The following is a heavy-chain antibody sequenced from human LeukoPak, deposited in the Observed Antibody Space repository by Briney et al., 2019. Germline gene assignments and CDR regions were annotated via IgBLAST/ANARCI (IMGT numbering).Heavy chain of an antibody. D-gene: IGHD2-15*01. CDR2: IKEYGSEK. Sequence: GGSLRLSCEASGFTFSNFWMSWVRQAPGKGLEWVANIKEYGSEKYYVDSVRGRFTISRDNAKNSLYLQMNSLRAEDTALYYCARDVRGYFDSWGQGTLVAVSS. V-gene: IGHV3-7*03. J-gene: IGHJ4*02. CDR1: GFTFSNFW. CDR3: ARDVRGYFDS.